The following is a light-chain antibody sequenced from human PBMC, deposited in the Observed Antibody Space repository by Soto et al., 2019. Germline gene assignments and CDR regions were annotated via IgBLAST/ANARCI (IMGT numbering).Light chain of an antibody. J-gene: IGKJ1*01. CDR1: QSISSW. CDR2: KAS. V-gene: IGKV1-5*03. CDR3: QQYNSYSPWT. Sequence: DLPMTQSPSTLSASVGDRVTITCRASQSISSWLAWYQQKPGKAPKLLIYKASSLESGVPSRFSGSGSETEVTLTISSLQPDDFATYYCQQYNSYSPWTFGQGTKVEIK.